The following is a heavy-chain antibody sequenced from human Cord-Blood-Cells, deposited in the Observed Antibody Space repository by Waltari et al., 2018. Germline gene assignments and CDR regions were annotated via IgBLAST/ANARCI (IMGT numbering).Heavy chain of an antibody. Sequence: QVQLQQWGAGLLKPSETLSLTCAVYGGSFSGYYWSWIRQPPGKGLEWIGEINHSGSTNYNPSLKSRVTISVDTSKNQFSLKLSSVTAADTAVYYCASGTTTVTTEFDPWGQGTLVTVSS. V-gene: IGHV4-34*01. CDR2: INHSGST. CDR1: GGSFSGYY. CDR3: ASGTTTVTTEFDP. D-gene: IGHD4-17*01. J-gene: IGHJ5*02.